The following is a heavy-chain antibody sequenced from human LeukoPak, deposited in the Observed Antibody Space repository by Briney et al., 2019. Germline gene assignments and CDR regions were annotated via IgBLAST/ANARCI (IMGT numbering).Heavy chain of an antibody. CDR1: GGSISSYY. J-gene: IGHJ3*02. V-gene: IGHV4-59*01. Sequence: SETLSLTCTVSGGSISSYYWSWIRQPPGKGLEWIGYIYYSGSTNYNPSLKSRVTISVDTSKNQFSLKLSSVTAADTAVYYCARVGQQLDAFDIWGQGTMVTVSS. D-gene: IGHD6-13*01. CDR2: IYYSGST. CDR3: ARVGQQLDAFDI.